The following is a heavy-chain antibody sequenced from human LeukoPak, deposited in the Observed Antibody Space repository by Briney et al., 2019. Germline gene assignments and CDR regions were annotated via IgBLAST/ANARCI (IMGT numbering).Heavy chain of an antibody. CDR3: ARDVDERNNDVDSDY. V-gene: IGHV1-18*01. CDR1: GYTFTSYC. J-gene: IGHJ4*02. CDR2: ISGYNGNT. D-gene: IGHD1-1*01. Sequence: ASVKVSCKASGYTFTSYCFTWVRQAPGQGLEWMGWISGYNGNTGYAQNLQGRVTMTTDTSTSTAYMELRSLSSDDTAVYYCARDVDERNNDVDSDYWGQGTLVAVSS.